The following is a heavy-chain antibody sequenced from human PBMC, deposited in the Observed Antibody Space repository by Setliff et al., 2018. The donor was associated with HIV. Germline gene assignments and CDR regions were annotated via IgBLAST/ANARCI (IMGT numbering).Heavy chain of an antibody. CDR2: IYYSGST. Sequence: SETLSLTCTVSGDSISSGGFYWNWIRQHPGKGLEWIGYIYYSGSTSYNPSLKSRLTISVHTSKKQFSLRLSSVTAADTAVYYCARAPRDCGSTICHYVFDYWGQGTLVTVSS. D-gene: IGHD2-2*01. V-gene: IGHV4-31*03. CDR3: ARAPRDCGSTICHYVFDY. CDR1: GDSISSGGFY. J-gene: IGHJ4*02.